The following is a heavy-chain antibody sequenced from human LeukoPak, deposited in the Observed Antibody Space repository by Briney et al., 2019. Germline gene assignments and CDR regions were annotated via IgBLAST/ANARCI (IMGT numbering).Heavy chain of an antibody. CDR2: ISYDGSNK. J-gene: IGHJ4*02. Sequence: PGRSLRLSCAASGFTFSSYAMHWVRQAPGKGLEWVAVISYDGSNKYYADSVKGRFTISRDKSKDTLYLQMNSLRAEDTAVYYCARGLPDYYDSSGYSYWGQGTLVTVSS. CDR1: GFTFSSYA. D-gene: IGHD3-22*01. CDR3: ARGLPDYYDSSGYSY. V-gene: IGHV3-30*01.